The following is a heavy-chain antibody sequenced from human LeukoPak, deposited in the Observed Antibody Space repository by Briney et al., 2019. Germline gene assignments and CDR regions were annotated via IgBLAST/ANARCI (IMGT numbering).Heavy chain of an antibody. D-gene: IGHD3-22*01. CDR1: GYTFTSYH. CDR2: IIPIFGTA. CDR3: AREGGDYYDSSGYLDY. Sequence: GASVKVSCKASGYTFTSYHINWVRQAPGQGLEWMGGIIPIFGTANYAQKFQGRVTITTDESTSTAYMELSSLRSEDTAVYYCAREGGDYYDSSGYLDYWGQGTLVTVSS. V-gene: IGHV1-69*05. J-gene: IGHJ4*02.